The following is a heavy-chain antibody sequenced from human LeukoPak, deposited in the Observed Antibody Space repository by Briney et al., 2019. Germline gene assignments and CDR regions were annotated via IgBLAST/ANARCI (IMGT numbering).Heavy chain of an antibody. J-gene: IGHJ3*02. D-gene: IGHD4-23*01. V-gene: IGHV3-23*01. CDR1: GFTFSTSA. CDR3: AKDPTGDYVGAFEI. CDR2: ISGDGTNA. Sequence: GGSLRLSCAASGFTFSTSAMNWVRQAPGKGLEWVSAISGDGTNAYYPDSVKGRFTISRDNSKNTVFLQMNSLRAEDTAIYYCAKDPTGDYVGAFEIWGQGTMVTVSS.